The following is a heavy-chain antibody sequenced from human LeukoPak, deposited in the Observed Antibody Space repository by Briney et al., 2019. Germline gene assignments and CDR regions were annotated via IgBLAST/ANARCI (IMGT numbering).Heavy chain of an antibody. J-gene: IGHJ4*02. Sequence: SGPTLVNPTQTLTLTCSFSGFSLTTSGVGVGWIRQSPGKALEWLALIYWDDDKRYSPSLKTRLAIMKDTSNNQVALMMTNMDPVDTATYYCAHRRSGYNWNHGDFDYWGQGNPVTVSS. CDR3: AHRRSGYNWNHGDFDY. V-gene: IGHV2-5*02. CDR2: IYWDDDK. CDR1: GFSLTTSGVG. D-gene: IGHD1-14*01.